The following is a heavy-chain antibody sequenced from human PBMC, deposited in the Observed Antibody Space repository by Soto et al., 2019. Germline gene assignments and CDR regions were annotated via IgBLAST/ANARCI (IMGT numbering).Heavy chain of an antibody. D-gene: IGHD2-21*02. CDR1: VYTLTELS. CDR2: FYPEDGLT. CDR3: ARSIVVVTAADY. V-gene: IGHV1-24*01. Sequence: ASGNVSCKVSVYTLTELSMHWVRQAPGKWLELMGGFYPEDGLTIXXQNFQGRVXMTEDTSTDSSXMELSXLRSEDTAVYYCARSIVVVTAADYWCQGTLVTVSS. J-gene: IGHJ4*02.